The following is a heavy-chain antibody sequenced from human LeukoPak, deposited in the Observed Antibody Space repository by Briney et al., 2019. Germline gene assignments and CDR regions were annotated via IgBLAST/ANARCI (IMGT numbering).Heavy chain of an antibody. CDR3: ARDQYQLLSDYYYYGMDV. D-gene: IGHD2-2*01. V-gene: IGHV1-18*01. CDR1: GYTFTGYG. Sequence: ASVKVSCKASGYTFTGYGISWVRQAPGQGLEWMGWISAYNGNTNYAQKLQGRVTMTTDTSTSTAYMELRSLRSDDTAVYYCARDQYQLLSDYYYYGMDVWGQGTTVTVSS. J-gene: IGHJ6*02. CDR2: ISAYNGNT.